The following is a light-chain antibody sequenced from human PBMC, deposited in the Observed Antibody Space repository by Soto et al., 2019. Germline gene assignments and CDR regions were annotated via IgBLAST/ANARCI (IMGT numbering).Light chain of an antibody. CDR2: DVS. Sequence: QSVLTQPASVSGSPGQSIIISCTGTSSDVGGYNYVSWYQQHPGKAPKLMIYDVSYRPSGVSNRFSGSKSGNTASLTISGLQAEDEADYYCSSYTSSNTLVFGGGTKLTVL. J-gene: IGLJ3*02. CDR1: SSDVGGYNY. V-gene: IGLV2-14*01. CDR3: SSYTSSNTLV.